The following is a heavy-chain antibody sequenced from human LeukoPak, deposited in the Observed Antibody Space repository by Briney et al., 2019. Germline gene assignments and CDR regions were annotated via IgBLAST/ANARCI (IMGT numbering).Heavy chain of an antibody. J-gene: IGHJ4*02. CDR3: ARGPYDYGEYIDY. V-gene: IGHV3-69-1*01. D-gene: IGHD4-17*01. Sequence: GGSLRLSGAASGFPFSEYSMNWVRQAPGKGLEWVSYIDSSSTIYYADSVKGRFTISRDNAKNSLYLQLNSMRAEDTAVYYCARGPYDYGEYIDYWGQGTLVTVSS. CDR1: GFPFSEYS. CDR2: IDSSSTI.